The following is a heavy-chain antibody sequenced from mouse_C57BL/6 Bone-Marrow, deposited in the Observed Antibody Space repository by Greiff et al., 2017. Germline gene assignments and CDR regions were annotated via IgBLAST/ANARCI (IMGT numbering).Heavy chain of an antibody. V-gene: IGHV1-64*01. CDR2: IHPNSGST. J-gene: IGHJ3*01. D-gene: IGHD1-2*01. CDR1: GYTFTSYW. CDR3: ARWGENYGFAY. Sequence: QVQLQQPGAELVKPGASVKLSCKASGYTFTSYWMHWVKQRPGQGLEWIGMIHPNSGSTNYNEKFKSKATLTVDKSSSTAYMQLSSLTSEDSAVYYCARWGENYGFAYWGQGTLVTVSA.